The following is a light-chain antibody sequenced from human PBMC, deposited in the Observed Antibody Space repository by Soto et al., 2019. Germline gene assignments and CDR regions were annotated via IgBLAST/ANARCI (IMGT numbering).Light chain of an antibody. CDR1: SSDGGGYND. J-gene: IGLJ1*01. V-gene: IGLV2-14*01. CDR2: EVS. CDR3: SSYTSNSTLV. Sequence: QSALTQPASVSGSPGQSITISCTGTSSDGGGYNDDSWYQQHPGKAPKLMIYEVSNRPSGVSNRFSGSKSGNTASLTISGLQAEDEADYYCSSYTSNSTLVFGAGTKLTVL.